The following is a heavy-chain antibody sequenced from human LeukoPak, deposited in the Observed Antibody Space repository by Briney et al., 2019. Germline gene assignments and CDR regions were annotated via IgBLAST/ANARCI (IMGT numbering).Heavy chain of an antibody. Sequence: SETLSLTCAVSGGSISSSHWWSWVRQPPGKGLEWIGDIYHSGSNNCNPSLKSRVTILVDTSKNQFSLKLSSVTAADTAVYYCARPSYYDSSGYYLAYWGQGNLVTVSS. CDR3: ARPSYYDSSGYYLAY. J-gene: IGHJ4*02. CDR1: GGSISSSHW. CDR2: IYHSGSN. D-gene: IGHD3-22*01. V-gene: IGHV4-4*02.